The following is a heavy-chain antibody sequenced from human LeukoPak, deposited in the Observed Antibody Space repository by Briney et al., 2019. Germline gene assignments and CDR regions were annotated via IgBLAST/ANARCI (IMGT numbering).Heavy chain of an antibody. CDR2: IYPGDSDT. CDR3: ARHACSTTSCHMDV. J-gene: IGHJ6*03. CDR1: GYSFTTYW. Sequence: GESLKISCQGSGYSFTTYWIGWVRQMPGKGLEWMGIIYPGDSDTRYSPSFQGQVTISVDMSVSTAYLQWSSLKASDTAMYYCARHACSTTSCHMDVWGKGTTVTVSS. V-gene: IGHV5-51*01. D-gene: IGHD2-2*01.